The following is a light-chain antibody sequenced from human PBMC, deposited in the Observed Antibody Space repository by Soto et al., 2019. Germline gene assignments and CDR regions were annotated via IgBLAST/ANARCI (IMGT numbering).Light chain of an antibody. CDR1: QSLTSY. J-gene: IGKJ1*01. Sequence: DLQMTQSPSSLSASVGDRVTITCRTSQSLTSYLNWYQQKIGRAPKLLIYSASNLQSGVPSRFSGSGSGTEFTLTISSLQPEDFATYYCQQSYVTPWTFGQGTKVEMK. V-gene: IGKV1-39*01. CDR3: QQSYVTPWT. CDR2: SAS.